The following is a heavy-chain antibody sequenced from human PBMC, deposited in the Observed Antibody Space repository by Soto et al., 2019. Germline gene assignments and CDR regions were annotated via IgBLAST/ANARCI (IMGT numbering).Heavy chain of an antibody. J-gene: IGHJ6*02. CDR1: GGTFGSYA. CDR3: ARSQGSSTSLEIYYYYYYGMDV. D-gene: IGHD2-2*01. V-gene: IGHV1-69*01. Sequence: QVQLVQSGAEVKKPGSSVEVSCKASGGTFGSYAISWVRQAPGQGLEWMGGIIPIPGTANYAQKFQGRVTIAADESTSTAYMELSSLRSEDTALYYCARSQGSSTSLEIYYYYYYGMDVWGQGTTVTVSS. CDR2: IIPIPGTA.